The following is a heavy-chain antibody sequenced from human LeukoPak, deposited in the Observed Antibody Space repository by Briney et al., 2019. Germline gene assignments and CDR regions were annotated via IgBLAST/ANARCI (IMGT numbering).Heavy chain of an antibody. CDR2: ISSSGSTI. J-gene: IGHJ4*02. V-gene: IGHV3-11*01. CDR1: GFTFSDYY. CDR3: ASGNSGSYYLIDY. D-gene: IGHD1-26*01. Sequence: GGSLRLSCAASGFTFSDYYMSWIRQAPGKGLEWVSYISSSGSTIYCADSVKGRFTISRDNAKNSLYLQMNSLRAEDTAVYYCASGNSGSYYLIDYWGQGTLVTVSS.